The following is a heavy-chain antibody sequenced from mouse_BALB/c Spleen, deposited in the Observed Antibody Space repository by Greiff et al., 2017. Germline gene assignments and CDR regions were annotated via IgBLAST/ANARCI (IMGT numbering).Heavy chain of an antibody. Sequence: VQLVESGAELVRPGTSVKISCKASGYAFTNYWLGWVKQRPGHGLEWIGDIYPGSGNTYYNEKFKGKATLTADKSSSTAYMQLSSLTSEDSAVYFCARHRDFDYWGQGTTLTVSS. V-gene: IGHV1-63*01. CDR3: ARHRDFDY. CDR2: IYPGSGNT. CDR1: GYAFTNYW. J-gene: IGHJ2*01.